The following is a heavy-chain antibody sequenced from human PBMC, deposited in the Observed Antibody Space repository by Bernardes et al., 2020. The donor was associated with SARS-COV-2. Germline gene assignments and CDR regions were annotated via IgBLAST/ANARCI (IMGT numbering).Heavy chain of an antibody. CDR2: IKSKTDGGTT. CDR1: GFTFSNAW. V-gene: IGHV3-15*01. CDR3: TTAFTYYYDSSGYYGEYYFDY. D-gene: IGHD3-22*01. Sequence: GGSLRLSCAASGFTFSNAWMSWVRQAPGKGLEWVGRIKSKTDGGTTDYAAPVKGRFTISRDDSKNTLYLQMNSLKTEDTAVYYCTTAFTYYYDSSGYYGEYYFDYWGQGTLVTVSS. J-gene: IGHJ4*02.